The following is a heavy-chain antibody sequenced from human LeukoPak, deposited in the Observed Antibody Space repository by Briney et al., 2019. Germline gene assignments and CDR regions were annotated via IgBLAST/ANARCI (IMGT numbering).Heavy chain of an antibody. CDR1: GGTFSSYA. J-gene: IGHJ6*04. CDR2: IIPIFGTA. V-gene: IGHV1-69*13. Sequence: ASVKVSCKASGGTFSSYAISWVRQAPGQGLEWMGGIIPIFGTANYAQKFQGRVTITADGSTSTAYMELSSLRSEDTAVYYCASRQEGSGSYYYYYYGMDVWGKGTTVTVSS. CDR3: ASRQEGSGSYYYYYYGMDV. D-gene: IGHD3-10*01.